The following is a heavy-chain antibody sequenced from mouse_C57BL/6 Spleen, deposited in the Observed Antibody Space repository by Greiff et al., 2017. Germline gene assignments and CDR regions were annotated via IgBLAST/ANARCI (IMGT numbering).Heavy chain of an antibody. D-gene: IGHD2-3*01. CDR2: IYPGSGNT. V-gene: IGHV1-76*01. Sequence: QVHVKQSGAELVRPGASVKLSCKASGYTFTDYYINWVKQRPGQGLEWIARIYPGSGNTYYNEKFKGKATLTAEKSSSTAYMQLSSLTSEDSAVYFCARAGYSGFAYWGQGTLVTVSA. J-gene: IGHJ3*01. CDR1: GYTFTDYY. CDR3: ARAGYSGFAY.